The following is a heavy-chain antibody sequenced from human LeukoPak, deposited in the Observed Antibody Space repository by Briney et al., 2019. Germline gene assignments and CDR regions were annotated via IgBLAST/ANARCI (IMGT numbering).Heavy chain of an antibody. CDR2: ISAYNGNT. CDR1: GYTFTSDG. D-gene: IGHD2-8*01. J-gene: IGHJ5*02. CDR3: ARAPYCTNGVCYLYNWFDP. V-gene: IGHV1-18*01. Sequence: GASVKVSCKASGYTFTSDGISWVRQAPGQGLEWMGWISAYNGNTNYAQKLQGRVTTTTDTSTSTAYMELRSLRSDDTAVYYCARAPYCTNGVCYLYNWFDPWGQGTLVTVSS.